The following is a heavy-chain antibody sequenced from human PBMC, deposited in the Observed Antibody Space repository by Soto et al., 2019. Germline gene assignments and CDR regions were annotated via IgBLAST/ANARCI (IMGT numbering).Heavy chain of an antibody. V-gene: IGHV3-21*01. D-gene: IGHD6-25*01. CDR1: GFIFSSYY. J-gene: IGHJ6*02. CDR2: ISGGSAYI. CDR3: VRVWRLVGRYGMDV. Sequence: GGSLRLSCVGPGFIFSSYYMNWVRQAPGKGLEWVSSISGGSAYIYYADSVKGRFTISRDNAKNSLCLEMNSLRVEDTAVYYCVRVWRLVGRYGMDVWGQGTTVTVSS.